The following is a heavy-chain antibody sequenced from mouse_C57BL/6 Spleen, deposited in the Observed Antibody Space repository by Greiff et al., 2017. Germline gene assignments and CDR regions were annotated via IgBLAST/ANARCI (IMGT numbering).Heavy chain of an antibody. CDR2: INPYNGDT. CDR3: ARVGDDGYYDYAMDY. J-gene: IGHJ4*01. CDR1: GYSFTGYF. D-gene: IGHD2-3*01. Sequence: EVQLQQSGPELVKPGDSVKISCKASGYSFTGYFMNWVMQSHGKSLEWIGRINPYNGDTFYNQKFKGKATLTVDKSSSTAHMELRSLTSEDSAVYYCARVGDDGYYDYAMDYGGQGTSVTVSS. V-gene: IGHV1-20*01.